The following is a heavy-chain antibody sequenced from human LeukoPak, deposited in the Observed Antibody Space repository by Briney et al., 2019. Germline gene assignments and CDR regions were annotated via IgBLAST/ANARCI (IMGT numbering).Heavy chain of an antibody. D-gene: IGHD3-10*01. CDR1: GGSITSSSYY. J-gene: IGHJ4*02. CDR3: ARDQRDYYGSGSGDYFDY. Sequence: SETLSLTCTVSGGSITSSSYYWGWIRQPPGKGLEWIGSIYYSGSTYYNPSVKSRVTISVDTSKNQFSLKLSSVTAADTAVYYCARDQRDYYGSGSGDYFDYWGQGTLVTVSS. V-gene: IGHV4-39*07. CDR2: IYYSGST.